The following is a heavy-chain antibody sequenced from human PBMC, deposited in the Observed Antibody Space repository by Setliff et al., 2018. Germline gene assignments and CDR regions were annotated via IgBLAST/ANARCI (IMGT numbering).Heavy chain of an antibody. CDR1: GFTFESHT. V-gene: IGHV3-21*01. CDR3: ARNYYDSGDHLPFYYYYMDA. D-gene: IGHD3-22*01. J-gene: IGHJ6*03. CDR2: ISGSSGYK. Sequence: GGSLRLSCAASGFTFESHTMNWVRQAPGKGLEWVSSISGSSGYKYYTDSLKGRFTISRDNAKSSLYLQVDSLRAEDTAVYYCARNYYDSGDHLPFYYYYMDAWGKGTTVTVS.